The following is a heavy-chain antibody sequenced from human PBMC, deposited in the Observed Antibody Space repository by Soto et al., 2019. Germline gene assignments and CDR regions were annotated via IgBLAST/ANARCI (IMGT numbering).Heavy chain of an antibody. J-gene: IGHJ6*02. CDR1: GFSLSTNGRN. CDR3: ARTRVRPSYYGMDV. Sequence: SGPTMMNPKQTLTLTCTFSGFSLSTNGRNVSWIRQPPGKALEWLARIDWDDDKYYTTSLKTRLTLSKDTSKNQVVLTMTNMDPVDTATYYCARTRVRPSYYGMDVWGQGSTVTVSS. CDR2: IDWDDDK. V-gene: IGHV2-70*11. D-gene: IGHD1-1*01.